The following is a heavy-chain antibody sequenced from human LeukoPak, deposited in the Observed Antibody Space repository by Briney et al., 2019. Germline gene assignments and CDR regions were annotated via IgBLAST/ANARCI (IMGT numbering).Heavy chain of an antibody. CDR1: GFTFSSYW. CDR2: INSDESST. Sequence: GGSLRLSCAASGFTFSSYWMYWVRQAPGKGLVWVSRINSDESSTSYADSVKGRFTISRDNAKNTLYLQMNSLRAEDTAVYYCARGGGYYPIDYWGQGTLVTVSS. D-gene: IGHD2-15*01. J-gene: IGHJ4*02. V-gene: IGHV3-74*01. CDR3: ARGGGYYPIDY.